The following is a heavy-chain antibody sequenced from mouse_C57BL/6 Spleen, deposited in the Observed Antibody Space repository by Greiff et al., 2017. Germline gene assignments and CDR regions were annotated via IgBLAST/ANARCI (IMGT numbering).Heavy chain of an antibody. Sequence: EVMLVESGGDLVKPGGSLKLSCAASGFTFSSYGMSWVRQTPDKRLEWVATISSGGSYTYYPDSVTGRFTISRDNAKDTLYLQMISLKSEDKAMYFCARSTMVTTQNYFDYWGQGTTLTVAS. CDR1: GFTFSSYG. CDR2: ISSGGSYT. D-gene: IGHD2-2*01. V-gene: IGHV5-6*01. J-gene: IGHJ2*01. CDR3: ARSTMVTTQNYFDY.